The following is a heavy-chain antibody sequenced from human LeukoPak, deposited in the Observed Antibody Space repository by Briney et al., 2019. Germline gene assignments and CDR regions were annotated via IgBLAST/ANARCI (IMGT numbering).Heavy chain of an antibody. J-gene: IGHJ3*02. CDR2: IYSGGST. D-gene: IGHD6-13*01. V-gene: IGHV3-66*01. Sequence: PGGSLRLSCAASGFAVSSNYMSWVRQAPGKGLEWVSVIYSGGSTYYADSVKGRFTISRDNSKNTLYLQMNSLRAEDTAVYYCARGDSSSWPPGNDAFDIWGQGTMVTVSS. CDR1: GFAVSSNY. CDR3: ARGDSSSWPPGNDAFDI.